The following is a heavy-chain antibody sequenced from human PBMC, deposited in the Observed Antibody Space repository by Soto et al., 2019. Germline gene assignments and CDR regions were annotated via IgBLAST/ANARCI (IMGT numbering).Heavy chain of an antibody. CDR3: ASVGVSSGHDSPDFDS. CDR2: ISGFNGNT. Sequence: ASVKVSCKASGYTFNFYGITWVRQAPGQGLEWMGWISGFNGNTNYAADLQGRVTMTTDTSTSTAYMELRGLRSDDTAVYYCASVGVSSGHDSPDFDSWDQGTMVTVSS. D-gene: IGHD3-16*01. V-gene: IGHV1-18*01. CDR1: GYTFNFYG. J-gene: IGHJ4*03.